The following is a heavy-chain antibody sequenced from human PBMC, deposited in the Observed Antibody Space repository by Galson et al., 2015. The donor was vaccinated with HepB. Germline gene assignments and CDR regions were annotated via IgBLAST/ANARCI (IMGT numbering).Heavy chain of an antibody. CDR3: ARGGDDILTGYYKDTDY. V-gene: IGHV3-66*02. D-gene: IGHD3-9*01. CDR1: GFTVSSNY. J-gene: IGHJ4*02. CDR2: IYSGGST. Sequence: SLRLSCAASGFTVSSNYMSWVRQAPGKGLEWVSVIYSGGSTYYADSVKGRFTISRDNSKNTLYLQMNSLRAEDTAVYYCARGGDDILTGYYKDTDYWGQGTLVTVSS.